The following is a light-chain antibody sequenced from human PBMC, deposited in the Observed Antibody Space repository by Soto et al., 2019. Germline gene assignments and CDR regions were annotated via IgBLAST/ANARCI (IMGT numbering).Light chain of an antibody. CDR3: QQSYNSPPWT. CDR1: QTISTS. V-gene: IGKV1-39*01. J-gene: IGKJ1*01. Sequence: DIPMTQSPSSLSASVGDRVTISCRASQTISTSLNWYQQKPGTAPRLLIYRASSVKSGVPPRFSGSGSGRDFNLTISSLRPEDIATYFCQQSYNSPPWTFGQGTKVEVK. CDR2: RAS.